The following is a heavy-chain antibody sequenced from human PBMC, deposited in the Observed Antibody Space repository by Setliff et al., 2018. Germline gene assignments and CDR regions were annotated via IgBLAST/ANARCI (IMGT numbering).Heavy chain of an antibody. CDR2: IYYSGTT. J-gene: IGHJ4*02. CDR1: GGSISSDY. CDR3: ARGPSAEDYVWGTYRLDY. Sequence: SETLSLTCTVSGGSISSDYWSWIRQSPGKGLEWIGYIYYSGTTNYNPSLKSRVIISVDTSKTQFSLRLSSVTAADTAVYFCARGPSAEDYVWGTYRLDYWGQGTLVTVSS. V-gene: IGHV4-59*01. D-gene: IGHD3-16*02.